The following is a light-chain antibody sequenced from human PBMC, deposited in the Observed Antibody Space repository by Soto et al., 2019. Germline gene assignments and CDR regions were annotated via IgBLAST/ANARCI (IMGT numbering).Light chain of an antibody. Sequence: DIQMTQSPSTLSASVGDIVTITCRASQSIKNWLAWYQQKPGEAPKLLIYKASTLESGVPSRFSGSGSGTEFTLTNSCLQPDDVATYPCQQYNSYSQFTFGPGTKEDIK. CDR1: QSIKNW. CDR2: KAS. J-gene: IGKJ3*01. V-gene: IGKV1-5*03. CDR3: QQYNSYSQFT.